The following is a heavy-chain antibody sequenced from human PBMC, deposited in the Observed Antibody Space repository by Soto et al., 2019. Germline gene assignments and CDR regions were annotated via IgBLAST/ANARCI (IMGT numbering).Heavy chain of an antibody. Sequence: ASVKVACKASGYTFTSYGISWVRQAPGQGLEWMGWISAYNGNTNYAQKLQGRVTMTTDTSTSTAYMELRSLRSDDTAVYYCATGYSSGWYPLAGHMDVWGQGTTVTVSS. J-gene: IGHJ6*02. CDR1: GYTFTSYG. D-gene: IGHD6-19*01. CDR3: ATGYSSGWYPLAGHMDV. V-gene: IGHV1-18*04. CDR2: ISAYNGNT.